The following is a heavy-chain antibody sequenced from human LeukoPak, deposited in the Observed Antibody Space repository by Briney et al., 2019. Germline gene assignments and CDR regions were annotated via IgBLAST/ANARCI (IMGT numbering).Heavy chain of an antibody. CDR3: ARAGGSGYYTSDFFDY. V-gene: IGHV4-31*03. CDR1: GGSISSGGYY. J-gene: IGHJ4*02. D-gene: IGHD3-3*01. Sequence: PSQTLSLTCTVSGGSISSGGYYWSWIRQHPGKGLEWIGYIYYSGSTYYYPSLKSRVALSVDTSKNQFSLKLSSVTAADTAVYYCARAGGSGYYTSDFFDYWGQGTLVTVSS. CDR2: IYYSGST.